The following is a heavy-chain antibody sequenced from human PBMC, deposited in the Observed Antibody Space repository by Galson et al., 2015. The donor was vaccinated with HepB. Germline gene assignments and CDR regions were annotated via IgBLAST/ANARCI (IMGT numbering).Heavy chain of an antibody. V-gene: IGHV1-18*01. Sequence: SVKVSCKASGYTFTSYGISWVRQAPGQGLEWMGWISAYNGNTNYAQKLQGRVTMTTDTSTSTAYMELRSLRSDDTAVYYCARDYRLSRYQLLPLSLDYYYYYTDVWDKGTTVTVSS. D-gene: IGHD2-2*01. CDR1: GYTFTSYG. CDR2: ISAYNGNT. J-gene: IGHJ6*03. CDR3: ARDYRLSRYQLLPLSLDYYYYYTDV.